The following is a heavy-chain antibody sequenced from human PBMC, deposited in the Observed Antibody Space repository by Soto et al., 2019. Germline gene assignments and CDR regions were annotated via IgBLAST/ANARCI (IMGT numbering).Heavy chain of an antibody. Sequence: GGSLRLSCAASGFTFSSYGMHWVRQAPGKGLEWVAVISYDGSNKYYADSVKGRFTISRDNSKNTLYLQMNSLRAEDTAVYYCAKGERNAFDIWGQGTMVTVSS. CDR3: AKGERNAFDI. J-gene: IGHJ3*02. CDR2: ISYDGSNK. D-gene: IGHD1-1*01. CDR1: GFTFSSYG. V-gene: IGHV3-30*18.